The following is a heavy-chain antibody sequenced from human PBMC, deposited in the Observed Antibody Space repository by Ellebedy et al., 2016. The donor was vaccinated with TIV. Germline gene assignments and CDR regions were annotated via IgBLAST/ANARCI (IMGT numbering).Heavy chain of an antibody. CDR2: ISSSSSYI. J-gene: IGHJ4*02. Sequence: GESLKISCAASGFTFSSYSMNWVRQAPGKGLEWVSSISSSSSYIYYADSVKGRFTISRDNAKNSLYLQMNSLRAEDTAVYYCARISDEATSIVGYFDYWGQGTLVTVSS. CDR3: ARISDEATSIVGYFDY. D-gene: IGHD5-12*01. CDR1: GFTFSSYS. V-gene: IGHV3-21*01.